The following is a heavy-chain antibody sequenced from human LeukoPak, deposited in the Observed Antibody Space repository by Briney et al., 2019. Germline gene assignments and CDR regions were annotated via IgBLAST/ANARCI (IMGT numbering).Heavy chain of an antibody. V-gene: IGHV3-30*02. CDR3: AKDARYCSGGSCYSTTTFDH. CDR2: KRYDGSNK. Sequence: GGSLRLSCAASGFSFSNYGMHWVRQAPGKGLEWVAFKRYDGSNKDYADSVKGRFTISISRDNSKNTLYLQMNSLRAEDTAVYYCAKDARYCSGGSCYSTTTFDHWGQGTLVTVSS. CDR1: GFSFSNYG. D-gene: IGHD2-15*01. J-gene: IGHJ4*02.